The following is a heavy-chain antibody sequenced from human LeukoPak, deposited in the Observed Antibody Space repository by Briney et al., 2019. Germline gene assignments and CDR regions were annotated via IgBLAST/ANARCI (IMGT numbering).Heavy chain of an antibody. D-gene: IGHD1-14*01. J-gene: IGHJ4*02. Sequence: PSETLSLTCAVYGGSFSGYYWSWIRQPPGKGLEWIGEINHSGSTNYNPSLKSRVTISVDTSKNQFSLKLSSVTAADTAVYYCARVTTSPGRGILFDYWGQGTLVTVSS. V-gene: IGHV4-34*01. CDR3: ARVTTSPGRGILFDY. CDR1: GGSFSGYY. CDR2: INHSGST.